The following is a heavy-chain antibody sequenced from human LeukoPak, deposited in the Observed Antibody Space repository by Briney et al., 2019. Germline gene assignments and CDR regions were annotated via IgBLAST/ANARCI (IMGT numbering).Heavy chain of an antibody. Sequence: PGGSLRLSCAASGFTFSSYGMHWVRQAPGKGLEWVAVIWYDGSNKYYADSVKGRFTISRDNSKNTLYLQMNSLRAEDTAVYYCARETAVAGTHPFDYWGQGTLVTVST. CDR3: ARETAVAGTHPFDY. V-gene: IGHV3-33*01. D-gene: IGHD6-19*01. CDR2: IWYDGSNK. J-gene: IGHJ4*02. CDR1: GFTFSSYG.